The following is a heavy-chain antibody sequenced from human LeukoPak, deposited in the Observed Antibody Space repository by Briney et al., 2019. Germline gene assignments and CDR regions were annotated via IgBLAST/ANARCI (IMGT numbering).Heavy chain of an antibody. CDR2: IYHSGST. CDR1: GYSISSGYY. Sequence: PSETLSLTCAVSGYSISSGYYWGWIRQPPGKGLDWIGSIYHSGSTYYNPSLKSRVTISVDTSKNQFSLKLSSVTAADTAVYYCARQVFSIAAAGRIDYWGQGTLVTVSS. CDR3: ARQVFSIAAAGRIDY. V-gene: IGHV4-38-2*01. D-gene: IGHD6-13*01. J-gene: IGHJ4*02.